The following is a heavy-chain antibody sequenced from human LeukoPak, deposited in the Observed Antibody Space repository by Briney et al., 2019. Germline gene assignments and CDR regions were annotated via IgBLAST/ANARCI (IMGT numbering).Heavy chain of an antibody. D-gene: IGHD6-13*01. CDR3: ARGMAAPGTGWYFDL. CDR2: ISYSGST. V-gene: IGHV4-59*01. CDR1: GGSIRSYY. J-gene: IGHJ2*01. Sequence: KPSETLSLTCTVSGGSIRSYYWSWIRQPPGKGLEWIGYISYSGSTNYSPSLKSRVTISVDTSKNQFSLKVTSVTAADTAVYFCARGMAAPGTGWYFDLWGRGTLVIVSS.